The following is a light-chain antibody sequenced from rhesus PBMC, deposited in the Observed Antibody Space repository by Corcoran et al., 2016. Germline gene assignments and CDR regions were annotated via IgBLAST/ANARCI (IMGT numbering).Light chain of an antibody. CDR3: LQDYRRPQLT. V-gene: IGKV3-42*01. Sequence: EIVMTQSPATLSLSPGERATFPCRASQSVSSSQAWYQQKPGQAPKLLIYGASSRATGIPDRFSGSGSGTEFTLTISSLEPEDVGVYYCLQDYRRPQLTFGGGTKVEL. CDR1: QSVSSS. CDR2: GAS. J-gene: IGKJ4*01.